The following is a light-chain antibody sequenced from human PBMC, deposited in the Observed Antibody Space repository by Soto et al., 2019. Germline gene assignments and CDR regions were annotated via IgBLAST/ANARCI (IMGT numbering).Light chain of an antibody. J-gene: IGKJ4*01. V-gene: IGKV3-20*01. CDR1: QSIKNNF. CDR3: QQYGTSLT. Sequence: IVLTQSPGALSLSPGEGATLSCRASQSIKNNFLAWYHQRPGQAPRLLIHAAPIRASGISDRFSGTASGTDFTLTISILEPDDFGVYYCQQYGTSLTFGGGTRVE. CDR2: AAP.